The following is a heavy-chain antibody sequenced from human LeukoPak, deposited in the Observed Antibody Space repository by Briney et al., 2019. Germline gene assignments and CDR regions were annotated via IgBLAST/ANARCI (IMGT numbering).Heavy chain of an antibody. CDR1: GHSINTHY. J-gene: IGHJ6*03. D-gene: IGHD3-10*01. Sequence: SETLSLTCNVSGHSINTHYWSWIRQPAGKGLEWIWRVYPTGSTNNNPSLKSRDTMAEDAPNNHLSLRVTAVTAPDTAVYYCARDSKASPGAFQIRGATFMDVWGKGTTVIISS. CDR3: ARDSKASPGAFQIRGATFMDV. CDR2: VYPTGST. V-gene: IGHV4-4*07.